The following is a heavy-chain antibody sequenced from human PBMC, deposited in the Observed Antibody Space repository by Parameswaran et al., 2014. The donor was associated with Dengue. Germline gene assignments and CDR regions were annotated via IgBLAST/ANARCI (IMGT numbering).Heavy chain of an antibody. Sequence: VRQAPGKGLEWVSIIYVDGSTYYADSVRGRFTISRDKSKNTLNLQMNSLRAEDTAVYYCAKDSRPSGGSDYYYYYGMDAWGQGTTVTVSS. D-gene: IGHD3-16*01. J-gene: IGHJ6*02. V-gene: IGHV3-53*05. CDR2: IYVDGST. CDR3: AKDSRPSGGSDYYYYYGMDA.